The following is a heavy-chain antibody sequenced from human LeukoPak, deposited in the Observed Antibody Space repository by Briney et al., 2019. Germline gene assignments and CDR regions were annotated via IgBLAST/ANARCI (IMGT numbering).Heavy chain of an antibody. V-gene: IGHV1-2*02. Sequence: ASAKVSCKASGYTFTGYYMHWVRQSPGQGLEWMGWINPNSGGTNYAQKFQDRVTMTRDTSISTAYMELSRLRSDDTAVYYCARYYYDSSGYYPMYYYMDVWGKGTTVTVSS. CDR1: GYTFTGYY. D-gene: IGHD3-22*01. CDR3: ARYYYDSSGYYPMYYYMDV. CDR2: INPNSGGT. J-gene: IGHJ6*03.